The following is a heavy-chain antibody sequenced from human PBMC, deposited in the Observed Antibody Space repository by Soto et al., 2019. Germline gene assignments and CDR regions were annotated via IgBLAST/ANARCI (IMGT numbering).Heavy chain of an antibody. D-gene: IGHD1-1*01. V-gene: IGHV1-69*13. CDR1: GGTFSSYA. CDR2: IIPIFGTA. J-gene: IGHJ5*02. Sequence: SVKVSCKASGGTFSSYAISWVRQAPGQGLEWMGGIIPIFGTANYAQKFQGRVTITADESTSTAYMELSSLRSEDTAVYYCARAPLRDGYNSNWFDPWGQGTLVTVSS. CDR3: ARAPLRDGYNSNWFDP.